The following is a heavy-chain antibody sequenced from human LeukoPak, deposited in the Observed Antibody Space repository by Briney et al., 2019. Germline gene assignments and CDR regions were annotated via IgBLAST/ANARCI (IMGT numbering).Heavy chain of an antibody. D-gene: IGHD5-12*01. V-gene: IGHV1-24*01. CDR3: ATVGGYNAFDI. Sequence: GASVNVSCKVSGYTLTDLSMHWVRQAPGKGLEWMGGFDPEDGETIYAQEFQGRVTMTEDTSTDTAYMELSSLRSEDTAVYYCATVGGYNAFDIWGQGTMVTVSS. CDR1: GYTLTDLS. J-gene: IGHJ3*02. CDR2: FDPEDGET.